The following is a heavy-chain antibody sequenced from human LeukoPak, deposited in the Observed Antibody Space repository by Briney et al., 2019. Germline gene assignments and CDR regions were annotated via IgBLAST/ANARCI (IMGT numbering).Heavy chain of an antibody. CDR1: GGSFSGYY. Sequence: PSETLSLTCAVSGGSFSGYYWTWIRQPPGKGLEWIGEINHSGSTNYNPSLRSRVTISVDTSKNQFSLKLSSVTAADTALYYCARGITRRRTFDIWGQGTMVTVSS. V-gene: IGHV4-34*01. CDR2: INHSGST. CDR3: ARGITRRRTFDI. J-gene: IGHJ3*02. D-gene: IGHD3-10*01.